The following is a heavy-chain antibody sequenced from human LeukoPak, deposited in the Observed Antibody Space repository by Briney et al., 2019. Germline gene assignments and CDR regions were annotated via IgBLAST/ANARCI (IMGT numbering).Heavy chain of an antibody. CDR2: INPNSGGT. J-gene: IGHJ2*01. CDR1: GYTFTGYY. D-gene: IGHD2-8*01. V-gene: IGHV1-2*02. Sequence: ASVKVSCKASGYTFTGYYMHWVRQAPGQGLEWMGWINPNSGGTNYAQKFQGRVTMTRDTSISTAYMELSRLRSDDTAVYYCARVGDYCTNGVCYNPTRDWYFDLWGRGTLVTVSS. CDR3: ARVGDYCTNGVCYNPTRDWYFDL.